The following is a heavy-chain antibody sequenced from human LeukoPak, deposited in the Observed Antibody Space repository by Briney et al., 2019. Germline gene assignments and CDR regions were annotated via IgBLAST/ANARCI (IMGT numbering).Heavy chain of an antibody. CDR3: ARGIIGAFDI. D-gene: IGHD2/OR15-2a*01. V-gene: IGHV3-30*04. J-gene: IGHJ3*02. CDR1: GFTFSSYA. Sequence: GGSLRLSCAASGFTFSSYAMHWVRQAPGKGLEWVAVISYDGSNKYYADSVKGRFTISRDNSKNTLYLQMNSLRAEDTAVYYCARGIIGAFDIWGQGTMVTASS. CDR2: ISYDGSNK.